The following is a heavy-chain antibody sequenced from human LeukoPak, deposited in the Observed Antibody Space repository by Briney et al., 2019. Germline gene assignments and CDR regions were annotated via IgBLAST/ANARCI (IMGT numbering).Heavy chain of an antibody. Sequence: GESLKISLQGSGYRFTSYWIGWVRPMPGKGLEWMGIIYPSDSDTRYSTSFQGQVTISADKSISTAYLQWSSLKASDTAMYYCARMTTVTTSPFDYWGQGTLVTVSS. CDR1: GYRFTSYW. V-gene: IGHV5-51*01. D-gene: IGHD4-17*01. J-gene: IGHJ4*02. CDR2: IYPSDSDT. CDR3: ARMTTVTTSPFDY.